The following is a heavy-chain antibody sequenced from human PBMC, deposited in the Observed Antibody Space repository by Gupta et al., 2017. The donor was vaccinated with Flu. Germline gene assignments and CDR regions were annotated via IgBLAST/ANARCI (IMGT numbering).Heavy chain of an antibody. CDR3: TCTYAFDI. V-gene: IGHV3-23*01. CDR2: ISGSGGST. J-gene: IGHJ3*02. D-gene: IGHD2-2*01. CDR1: GFTFSSYA. Sequence: EVQLLESGGGLVQPGGSLRLSCAASGFTFSSYAMSWVRHAPGKGLGWVSAISGSGGSTYYADSVKGRFTIFRDNSKNTLYLEMNSLRAEDTAVYYCTCTYAFDIWGQGTMVTVSS.